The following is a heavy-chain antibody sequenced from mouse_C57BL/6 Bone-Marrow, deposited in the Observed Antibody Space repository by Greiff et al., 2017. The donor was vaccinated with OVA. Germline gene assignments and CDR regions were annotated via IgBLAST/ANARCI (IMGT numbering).Heavy chain of an antibody. J-gene: IGHJ1*03. V-gene: IGHV14-4*01. CDR2: IDPDNGDT. CDR3: TAQLLRYWYFDV. D-gene: IGHD1-1*01. Sequence: VQLQQSGAELVRPGASVKLSCTASGFNIKDDYMHWVKQRPEQGLEWIGWIDPDNGDTEYASKFQGKATLTADTSSSTAYLQLISLTSEDTAVYHCTAQLLRYWYFDVWGTGTAVTVSA. CDR1: GFNIKDDY.